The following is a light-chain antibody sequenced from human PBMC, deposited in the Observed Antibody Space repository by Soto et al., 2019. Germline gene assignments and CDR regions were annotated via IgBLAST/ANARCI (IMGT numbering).Light chain of an antibody. CDR3: CSFESSSTFYG. Sequence: QSVLTQPASVSGSPGQSITISCTGTASDVGSSNLVSWYQQYPGKAPKLIIYEGRRRPSGVSGRFSGSKSGNTASLTISGLQAEDEADYYCCSFESSSTFYGFATGTKVTV. V-gene: IGLV2-23*01. CDR2: EGR. J-gene: IGLJ1*01. CDR1: ASDVGSSNL.